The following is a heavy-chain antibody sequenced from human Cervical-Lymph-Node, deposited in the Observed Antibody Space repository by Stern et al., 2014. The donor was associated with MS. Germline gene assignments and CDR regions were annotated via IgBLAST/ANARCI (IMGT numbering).Heavy chain of an antibody. CDR1: GFTFSSSG. CDR2: IWYAGSNR. V-gene: IGHV3-33*01. Sequence: VQLVESGGGVVQPGRSLRLSCAAAGFTFSSSGMHWVRQAPGTGLEWLAIIWYAGSNRYSADSGKGRFTISRDNSKNTRYLQMNSLRAEDTAVYYCAREGGNTAEYFQHWGQGTLVTVSS. J-gene: IGHJ1*01. CDR3: AREGGNTAEYFQH. D-gene: IGHD4-23*01.